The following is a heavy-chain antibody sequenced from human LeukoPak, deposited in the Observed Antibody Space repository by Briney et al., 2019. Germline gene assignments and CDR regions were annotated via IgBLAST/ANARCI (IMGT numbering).Heavy chain of an antibody. D-gene: IGHD3-22*01. CDR1: VFTLDDFA. CDR3: AKDPSSYYYDSSGYLYYYYYMDV. V-gene: IGHV3-9*01. J-gene: IGHJ6*03. CDR2: INWRSVGL. Sequence: GGSLRLSCAVSVFTLDDFAMHWVRQAPGKGLEWVSTINWRSVGLGYADSVKGRFTTSRDTAKNSLYLQMNSLRAEDTAVYYCAKDPSSYYYDSSGYLYYYYYMDVWGKGTTVTVSS.